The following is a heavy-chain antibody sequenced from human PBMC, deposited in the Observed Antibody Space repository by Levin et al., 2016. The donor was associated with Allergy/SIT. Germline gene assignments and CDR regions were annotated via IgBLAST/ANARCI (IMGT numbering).Heavy chain of an antibody. CDR1: GFTFSDYW. V-gene: IGHV3-74*01. J-gene: IGHJ2*01. D-gene: IGHD5/OR15-5a*01. Sequence: GESLKISCAASGFTFSDYWMHWVRQAPGKGLVWVSRIHSDGSTTYADSVKGRFTISRNNAKNTLYLQMNSLRVEDTALYYCARGGSTYFDLWGRGTLGSVSS. CDR2: IHSDGST. CDR3: ARGGSTYFDL.